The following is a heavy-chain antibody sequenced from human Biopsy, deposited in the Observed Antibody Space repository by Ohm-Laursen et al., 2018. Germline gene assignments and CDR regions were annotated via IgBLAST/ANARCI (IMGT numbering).Heavy chain of an antibody. CDR3: ARDYDTSGYYYVS. CDR1: GGSISNNNYY. CDR2: IFYRGST. V-gene: IGHV4-39*01. Sequence: SDTLSLTCTVSGGSISNNNYYWGWIRQPRGRGLEWIGSIFYRGSTHYKPSLKSRVNISVDTSKNQFSLKLNSVTAADTAVYYCARDYDTSGYYYVSWGQGTLVTVSS. D-gene: IGHD3-22*01. J-gene: IGHJ5*02.